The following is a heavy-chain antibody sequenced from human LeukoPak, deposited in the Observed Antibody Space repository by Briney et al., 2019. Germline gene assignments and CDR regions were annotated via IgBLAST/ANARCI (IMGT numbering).Heavy chain of an antibody. Sequence: GGSLRLSCAASGFTFSRYGMNWVRQAPGKGLEWVSYISSSGTTIYYADSVKGRFTISRDNADNSLFLQMNRLRDEDTAVYYCARDRGYCSGGSCYSNAFDIWGQGTMVTVSS. J-gene: IGHJ3*02. V-gene: IGHV3-48*02. CDR2: ISSSGTTI. CDR1: GFTFSRYG. D-gene: IGHD2-15*01. CDR3: ARDRGYCSGGSCYSNAFDI.